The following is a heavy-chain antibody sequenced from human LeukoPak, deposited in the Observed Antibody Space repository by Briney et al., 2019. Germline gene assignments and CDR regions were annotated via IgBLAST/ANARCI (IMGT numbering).Heavy chain of an antibody. Sequence: PGGSLRLSCAASGFTFSGSAMHWVRQASGKGLEWVGRIRSKANSYATAYAASVKGRFTISRDDSKNTAYLQMNSLKTEDTAVYYCTRHVGAGLRNDYWGQGTLVTVSS. J-gene: IGHJ4*02. CDR2: IRSKANSYAT. CDR3: TRHVGAGLRNDY. V-gene: IGHV3-73*01. D-gene: IGHD5-12*01. CDR1: GFTFSGSA.